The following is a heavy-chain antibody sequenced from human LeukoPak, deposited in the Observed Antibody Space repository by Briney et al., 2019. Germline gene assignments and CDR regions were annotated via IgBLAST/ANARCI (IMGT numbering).Heavy chain of an antibody. CDR3: TITHDF. Sequence: GGSLRLSCETSEFFFSNYWMTWVRQAPGKGLDWVATLNEDGSKTYYADSVRGRFTISRDNTKNSVYLQMNSLRAEDTALYYCTITHDFWGLGTMVTVSS. J-gene: IGHJ4*02. V-gene: IGHV3-7*01. CDR2: LNEDGSKT. CDR1: EFFFSNYW.